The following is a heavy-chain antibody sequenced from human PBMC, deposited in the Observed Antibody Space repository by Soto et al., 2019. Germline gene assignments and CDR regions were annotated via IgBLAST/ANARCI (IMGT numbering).Heavy chain of an antibody. D-gene: IGHD1-26*01. CDR3: ARTRGAYGMAV. Sequence: GRFLRVWSAAAGVTFSRYAMRWVLQAPGKGLEWVAVISYDGSNKYYADSVKGRFTISRDNSKNTLYLQMNSLRAEETAVSYCARTRGAYGMAVWGQGTTVTVSS. J-gene: IGHJ6*02. V-gene: IGHV3-30-3*01. CDR2: ISYDGSNK. CDR1: GVTFSRYA.